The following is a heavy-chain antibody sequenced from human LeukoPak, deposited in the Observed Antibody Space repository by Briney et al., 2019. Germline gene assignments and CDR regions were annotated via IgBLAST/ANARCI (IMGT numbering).Heavy chain of an antibody. Sequence: PSETLSLTCTVSGGSISRYYWSWIRQPPVRGLEWIGYIDYSGSTNYNPSLKSRVTISLDTSNNQFSLKLSSVTAADTAVYYCARRNYGDYDHYFDYWGQGTLVTVSS. D-gene: IGHD4-17*01. CDR2: IDYSGST. CDR3: ARRNYGDYDHYFDY. J-gene: IGHJ4*02. V-gene: IGHV4-59*01. CDR1: GGSISRYY.